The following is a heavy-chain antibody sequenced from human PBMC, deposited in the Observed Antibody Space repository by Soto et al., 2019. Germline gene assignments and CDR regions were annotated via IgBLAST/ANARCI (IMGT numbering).Heavy chain of an antibody. V-gene: IGHV4-31*03. CDR1: GGSISSGGYY. CDR2: IYYSGST. Sequence: PSETLSLTCTVSGGSISSGGYYWSWIRQHPGKGLEWIGYIYYSGSTYYNPSLKSRVTISVDTSKNQFSLKLSSVTAADTAVYYCARCRNYYDSSGYSHHFDYWGQGTLVTVSS. J-gene: IGHJ4*02. D-gene: IGHD3-22*01. CDR3: ARCRNYYDSSGYSHHFDY.